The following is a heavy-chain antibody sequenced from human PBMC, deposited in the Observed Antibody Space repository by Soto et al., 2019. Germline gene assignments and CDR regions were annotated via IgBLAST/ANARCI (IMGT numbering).Heavy chain of an antibody. Sequence: QVQLVQSGAEVKKPGASVKVSCKASGYTFTSYDINWVRQATGQGLEWMGWMNPNSGNTGYAQKFQGRATMTRNTSISTAYVERSSLRSEDTAVYYCAGPTVHSSSHDYWGQGTLVSVSS. CDR3: AGPTVHSSSHDY. V-gene: IGHV1-8*01. J-gene: IGHJ4*02. CDR2: MNPNSGNT. D-gene: IGHD6-6*01. CDR1: GYTFTSYD.